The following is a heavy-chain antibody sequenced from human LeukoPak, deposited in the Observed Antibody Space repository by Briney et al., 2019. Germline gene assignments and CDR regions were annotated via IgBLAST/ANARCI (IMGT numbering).Heavy chain of an antibody. J-gene: IGHJ5*02. CDR3: ARGDHKKNYDSSGSAP. D-gene: IGHD3-22*01. Sequence: GGSLRLSCAASGFTFSSYAMHWVRQAPGKGLEWVAVISYDGSNKYYADSVKGRFTISRDNSKNTLYLQMNSLRAEDPAVYYCARGDHKKNYDSSGSAPWGQGTLVTVSS. CDR1: GFTFSSYA. CDR2: ISYDGSNK. V-gene: IGHV3-30-3*01.